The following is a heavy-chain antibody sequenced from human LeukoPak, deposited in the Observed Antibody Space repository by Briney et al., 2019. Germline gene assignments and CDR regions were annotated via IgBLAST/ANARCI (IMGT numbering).Heavy chain of an antibody. CDR3: ARVAPYSHYNWFDP. V-gene: IGHV4-59*01. J-gene: IGHJ5*02. D-gene: IGHD5-18*01. Sequence: SETLSLTCTVSGGSISSYYWSWIRQPPGKGLEWIGYIYYSGSTNYNPSLKSRVTISVDTSKNQFSLKLSSVTAADTAVYYCARVAPYSHYNWFDPWGQGTLVTVSS. CDR2: IYYSGST. CDR1: GGSISSYY.